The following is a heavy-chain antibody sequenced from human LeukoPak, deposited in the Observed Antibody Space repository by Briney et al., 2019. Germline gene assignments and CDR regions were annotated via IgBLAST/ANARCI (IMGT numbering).Heavy chain of an antibody. CDR1: GGSFSGYY. Sequence: SETLSLTRAVYGGSFSGYYWSWIRQPPGKGLEWIGEINHSGSTNYNPSLKSRVTISVDTSKNQFSLKLSSVTAADTAVYYCAVSPYYYDSSGRLFDYWGQGTLVTVSS. D-gene: IGHD3-22*01. CDR2: INHSGST. J-gene: IGHJ4*02. CDR3: AVSPYYYDSSGRLFDY. V-gene: IGHV4-34*01.